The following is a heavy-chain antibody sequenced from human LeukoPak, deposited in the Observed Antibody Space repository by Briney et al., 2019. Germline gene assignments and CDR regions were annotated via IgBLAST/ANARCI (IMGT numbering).Heavy chain of an antibody. D-gene: IGHD5-24*01. Sequence: ASVKVSCKASGYTFTSYYMHWVRQAPGQGLEWMGIINPSGGSTSYAQKFQGRVTMTRDTSISTAYMELSRLRSDDTAVYYCARVLGWLQSDFDYWGQGTLVTVSS. CDR3: ARVLGWLQSDFDY. J-gene: IGHJ4*02. V-gene: IGHV1-46*01. CDR2: INPSGGST. CDR1: GYTFTSYY.